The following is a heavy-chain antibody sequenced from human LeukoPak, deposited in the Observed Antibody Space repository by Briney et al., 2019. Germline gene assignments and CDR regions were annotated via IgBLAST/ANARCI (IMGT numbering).Heavy chain of an antibody. CDR2: INPNSGGT. CDR1: GYTFTGYY. V-gene: IGHV1-2*02. CDR3: ARVYDSSGYYPSGFDY. Sequence: GASVKVSCKASGYTFTGYYMHWVRQAPGQGLEWMGWINPNSGGTHYAQKFQGRVTMTRDTSISTAYMELSRLRSDDTAVYYCARVYDSSGYYPSGFDYWGQGTLVTVSS. D-gene: IGHD3-22*01. J-gene: IGHJ4*02.